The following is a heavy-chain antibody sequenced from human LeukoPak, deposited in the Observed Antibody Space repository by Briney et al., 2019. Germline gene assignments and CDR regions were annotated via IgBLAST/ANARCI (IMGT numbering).Heavy chain of an antibody. CDR3: SRLYVVVPGIQGAFDI. D-gene: IGHD2-2*01. Sequence: SVKVSCKASGCTFSSYSINWVRQAPGQGLEWMGGIFPIFGTANYAQKFQGRVTITADKSTSTDYMELISLGSEDTAVYYCSRLYVVVPGIQGAFDIGRQGTMV. CDR2: IFPIFGTA. J-gene: IGHJ3*02. V-gene: IGHV1-69*06. CDR1: GCTFSSYS.